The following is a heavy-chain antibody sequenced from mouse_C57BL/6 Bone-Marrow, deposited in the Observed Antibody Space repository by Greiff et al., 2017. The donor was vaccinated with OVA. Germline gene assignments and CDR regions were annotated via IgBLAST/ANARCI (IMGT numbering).Heavy chain of an antibody. Sequence: QVQLQQPGAELVKPGASVKMSCKASGYTFTSYWITWVKQRPGQGLEWIGMIHPNSGSTNYNEKFKSKATLTVDKSSSTAYMQLSSLTSEDSAVYYCARPIYDPFDYWGQGTTLTVSS. J-gene: IGHJ2*01. CDR2: IHPNSGST. D-gene: IGHD2-3*01. CDR3: ARPIYDPFDY. CDR1: GYTFTSYW. V-gene: IGHV1-64*01.